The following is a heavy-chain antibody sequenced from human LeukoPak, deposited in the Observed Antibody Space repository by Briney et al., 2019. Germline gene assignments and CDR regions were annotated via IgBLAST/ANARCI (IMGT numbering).Heavy chain of an antibody. V-gene: IGHV4-61*02. CDR3: ARGPYSYDSSGAFDI. CDR2: ISSSGST. J-gene: IGHJ3*02. D-gene: IGHD3-22*01. CDR1: GDSISSGDYY. Sequence: SETLSLTCTVSGDSISSGDYYWSWIRQPAGKGLEWIGRISSSGSTNYNPSLKSRVTISVDTSKNQSSLKLSSVTAADTAVYFCARGPYSYDSSGAFDIWGQGTMVTVSS.